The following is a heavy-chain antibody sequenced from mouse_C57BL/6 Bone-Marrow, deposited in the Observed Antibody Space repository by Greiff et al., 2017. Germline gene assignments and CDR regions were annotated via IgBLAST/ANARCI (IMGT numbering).Heavy chain of an antibody. J-gene: IGHJ2*01. CDR3: ARLVGDGSSLDY. Sequence: VHVKQSGTELVKPGASVKLSCKASGYTFTSYWMHWVKQRPGQGLEWIGNINPSNGGTNYNEKFKSKATLTVDKSSSTAYMQLSSLTSEDSAVYYCARLVGDGSSLDYWGQGTTLTVSS. D-gene: IGHD1-1*01. V-gene: IGHV1-53*01. CDR1: GYTFTSYW. CDR2: INPSNGGT.